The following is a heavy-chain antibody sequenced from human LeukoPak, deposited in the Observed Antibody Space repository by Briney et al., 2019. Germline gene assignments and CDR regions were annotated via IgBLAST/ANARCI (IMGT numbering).Heavy chain of an antibody. V-gene: IGHV5-51*01. CDR1: GYSFTTYW. CDR3: AREFNTPSGPKYNWFDP. D-gene: IGHD3-10*01. Sequence: GESLKISCKASGYSFTTYWIGWVRQIPGKGLEWMGIIYPGDSDTTYNPSFQGQVTISVDRSISTAFLQWSSLKASDTAVYYCAREFNTPSGPKYNWFDPWGQGTLVTVSS. CDR2: IYPGDSDT. J-gene: IGHJ5*02.